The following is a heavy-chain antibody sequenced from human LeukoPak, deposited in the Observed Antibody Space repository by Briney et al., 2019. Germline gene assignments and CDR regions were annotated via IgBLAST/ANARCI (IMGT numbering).Heavy chain of an antibody. CDR2: INPNSGGT. J-gene: IGHJ4*02. Sequence: ASVKVSCKASGYTFTGYYMHWVRQAPGQGLEWMGWINPNSGGTKFAQKFQGWVTMTRDTSISTVYMELSRLRSDDTAVYYCARAMYCSGSSCEVTVLDYWGQGTLVTVSS. D-gene: IGHD2-15*01. CDR1: GYTFTGYY. V-gene: IGHV1-2*04. CDR3: ARAMYCSGSSCEVTVLDY.